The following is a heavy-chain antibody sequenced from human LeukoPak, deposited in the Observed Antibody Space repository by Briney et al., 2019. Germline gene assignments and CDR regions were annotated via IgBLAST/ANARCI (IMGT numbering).Heavy chain of an antibody. J-gene: IGHJ4*02. V-gene: IGHV3-11*06. CDR2: ISGTSSYT. CDR1: GFTFSDYY. Sequence: PGGSLRLSCAASGFTFSDYYMSWIRQAPGKGLEWVSYISGTSSYTTYADSVKGRFTISRDNAKNSLYLQMNSLRGEDTAVYYCARLGSIAAAGTPDYWGQGTPVTVSS. D-gene: IGHD6-13*01. CDR3: ARLGSIAAAGTPDY.